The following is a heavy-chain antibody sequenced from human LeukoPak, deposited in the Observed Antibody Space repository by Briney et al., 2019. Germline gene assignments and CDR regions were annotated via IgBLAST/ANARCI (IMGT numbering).Heavy chain of an antibody. Sequence: ASVKVSCKVSGYTLTELSMHWVRQAPGKGLEWMGGFDPEDGETIYAQKFQGRVTMTEDTSTDTAYMELSSLRSEDTAVYYCARGAIATAGTPGWFDPWGQGTLVTVSS. CDR1: GYTLTELS. V-gene: IGHV1-24*01. CDR2: FDPEDGET. D-gene: IGHD6-13*01. CDR3: ARGAIATAGTPGWFDP. J-gene: IGHJ5*02.